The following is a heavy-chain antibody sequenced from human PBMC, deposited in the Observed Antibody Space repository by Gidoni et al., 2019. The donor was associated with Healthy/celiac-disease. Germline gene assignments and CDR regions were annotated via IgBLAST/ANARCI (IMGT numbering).Heavy chain of an antibody. CDR2: IIPIFGTA. V-gene: IGHV1-69*01. J-gene: IGHJ6*02. Sequence: QVQLVQSGAEVKKPGSSVKVSCKASGGTFSSYAISWVRQAPGQGLEWMGGIIPIFGTANYAQKCQGRVTITADESTSTAYMELSSLRSEDTAVYYCARGEGCSSTSCYTIRKYYYYYGMDVWGQGTTVTVSS. CDR3: ARGEGCSSTSCYTIRKYYYYYGMDV. D-gene: IGHD2-2*01. CDR1: GGTFSSYA.